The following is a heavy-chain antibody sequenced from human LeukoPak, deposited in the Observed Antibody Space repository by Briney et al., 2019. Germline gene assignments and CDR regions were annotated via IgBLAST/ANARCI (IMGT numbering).Heavy chain of an antibody. V-gene: IGHV4-59*01. D-gene: IGHD3-10*01. CDR2: IYYSGST. Sequence: PSETLSLTCTVSGGSISSYYWSWIRQPPGEGLEWIGYIYYSGSTNYNPSLKSRVTISVDTSKNQFSLKLSSVTAADTAVYYCARDSRKFLYGIDYWGQGTLVTVSS. J-gene: IGHJ4*02. CDR1: GGSISSYY. CDR3: ARDSRKFLYGIDY.